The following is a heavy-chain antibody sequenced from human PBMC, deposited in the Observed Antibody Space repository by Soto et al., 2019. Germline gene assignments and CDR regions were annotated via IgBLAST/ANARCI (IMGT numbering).Heavy chain of an antibody. V-gene: IGHV4-31*03. CDR2: IYYSGST. J-gene: IGHJ4*02. CDR3: ARGLYNWNYFDY. D-gene: IGHD1-20*01. Sequence: QVQLQESGPGLVKPSQTLSLTCTVSGGSISSGGYYWSWIRQHPGKGLEWIGYIYYSGSTYYNPSLKSRVXTXVXXSKNQFSLKLSSVTAADTAVYYCARGLYNWNYFDYWGQGTLVTVSS. CDR1: GGSISSGGYY.